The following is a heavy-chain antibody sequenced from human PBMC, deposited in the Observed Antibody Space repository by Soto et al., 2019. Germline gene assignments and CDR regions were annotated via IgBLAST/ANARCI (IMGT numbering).Heavy chain of an antibody. CDR3: AKGSGYSLAGTCYRYFDY. Sequence: DVQLLESGAGLVQLGGSLRLSCAASGFTISNYTMAWVRQAPGRGLEWVSIISTSGFTTFYADSVKGRFTISRDNSKDTVFLQMNSLRAEDTAVYYCAKGSGYSLAGTCYRYFDYWGQGNLVTVSS. V-gene: IGHV3-23*01. J-gene: IGHJ4*02. CDR2: ISTSGFTT. CDR1: GFTISNYT. D-gene: IGHD1-1*01.